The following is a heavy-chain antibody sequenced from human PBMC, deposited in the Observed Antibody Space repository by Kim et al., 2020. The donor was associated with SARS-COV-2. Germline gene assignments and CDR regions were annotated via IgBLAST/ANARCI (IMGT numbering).Heavy chain of an antibody. D-gene: IGHD3-22*01. Sequence: GGSLRLSCAASGFSFSDSYMSWIRQAPGKGLEWVSYISSSGSNKYYADSVKGRFIISRGNAKNSLSLQMNSLRAEDTAVYYCARARGWLLLHQYYYGMDVWGQGTTVTVSS. CDR3: ARARGWLLLHQYYYGMDV. V-gene: IGHV3-11*01. CDR1: GFSFSDSY. CDR2: ISSSGSNK. J-gene: IGHJ6*02.